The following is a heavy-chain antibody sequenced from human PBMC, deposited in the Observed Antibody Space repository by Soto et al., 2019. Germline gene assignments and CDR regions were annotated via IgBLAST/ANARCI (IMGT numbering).Heavy chain of an antibody. CDR3: ARAQGLIAVAGTRTAFDI. CDR1: GGSFSGYY. CDR2: INHSGST. V-gene: IGHV4-34*01. D-gene: IGHD6-19*01. J-gene: IGHJ3*02. Sequence: SETLSLTCAVYGGSFSGYYWSWIRQPPGKGLEWIGEINHSGSTNYNPSLKSRVTISVDTSKNQLSLKLSSVTAADTAVYYCARAQGLIAVAGTRTAFDIWGQGTMVTVSS.